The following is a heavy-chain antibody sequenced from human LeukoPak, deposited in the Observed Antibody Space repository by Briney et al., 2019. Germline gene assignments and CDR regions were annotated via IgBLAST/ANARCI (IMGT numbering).Heavy chain of an antibody. J-gene: IGHJ1*01. D-gene: IGHD1-26*01. CDR1: GYTFTSYG. Sequence: ASVKVSCKASGYTFTSYGISWVRQAPGQGLEWMGWISAYNGNTNYAQKLQGRVTMTTDTSTSTAYMELRSLRSDDTAVYYCARVVGATIFAEYFQHWDQGTLVTVSS. CDR2: ISAYNGNT. CDR3: ARVVGATIFAEYFQH. V-gene: IGHV1-18*01.